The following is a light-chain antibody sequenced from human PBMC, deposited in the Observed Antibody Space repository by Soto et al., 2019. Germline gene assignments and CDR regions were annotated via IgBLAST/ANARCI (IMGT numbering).Light chain of an antibody. Sequence: EIVLPQSVATRSLPPGQRATLSCRASQSVSSYLAWYQQKPGQAPRLLIYDASNRATGIPARFSGSGSGTEFTLTISSLEPEDFAVYYCQQRIRWPLTFGGGTKVDIK. CDR2: DAS. CDR1: QSVSSY. V-gene: IGKV3-11*01. J-gene: IGKJ4*01. CDR3: QQRIRWPLT.